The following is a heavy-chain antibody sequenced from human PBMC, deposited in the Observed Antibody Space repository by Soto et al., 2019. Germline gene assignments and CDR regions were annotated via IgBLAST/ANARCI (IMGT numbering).Heavy chain of an antibody. CDR1: GGTFSSYA. D-gene: IGHD5-18*01. J-gene: IGHJ6*02. V-gene: IGHV1-69*01. Sequence: QVRLVQSGAEVKKPGSSVKVSCKASGGTFSSYAMNWVRQAPGQGLEWMGGIIPMFGTADYAQKFQGRVTITADESTSTAYMELSSLRSEDTAVYYCARPVLMDTGMRYYYGMDVWGQGTTVTVSS. CDR2: IIPMFGTA. CDR3: ARPVLMDTGMRYYYGMDV.